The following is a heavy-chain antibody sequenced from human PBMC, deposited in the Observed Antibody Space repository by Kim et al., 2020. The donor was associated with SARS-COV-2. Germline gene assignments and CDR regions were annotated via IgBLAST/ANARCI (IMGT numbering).Heavy chain of an antibody. V-gene: IGHV3-30*01. CDR3: ARDGYSGYENWFDP. D-gene: IGHD5-12*01. Sequence: ADSVKGRFTISRDNSKNTLYLQMNSLRAEDTAVYYCARDGYSGYENWFDPWGQGTLVTVSS. J-gene: IGHJ5*02.